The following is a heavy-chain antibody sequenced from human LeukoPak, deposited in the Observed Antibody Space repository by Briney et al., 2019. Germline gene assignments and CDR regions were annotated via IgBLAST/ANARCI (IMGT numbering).Heavy chain of an antibody. D-gene: IGHD1-1*01. CDR2: IKQDGSEK. CDR3: ARDPLPWT. J-gene: IGHJ5*02. V-gene: IGHV3-7*01. CDR1: GFTFNSYW. Sequence: GGSLRLSCAASGFTFNSYWMSWVRQAPGKGLEWVANIKQDGSEKYYVDSVKGRFTISRDNAKNSLYLQMNSLRAEDTAVYYCARDPLPWTWGQGTLVTVSS.